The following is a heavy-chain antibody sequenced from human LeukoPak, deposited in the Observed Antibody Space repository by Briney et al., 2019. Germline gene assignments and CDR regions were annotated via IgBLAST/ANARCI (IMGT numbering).Heavy chain of an antibody. V-gene: IGHV3-23*01. D-gene: IGHD5-12*01. CDR3: AKDRNVDIVATLLDY. Sequence: GGSLRLSCAASGFTFSGFWMHWVRQAPGKGLEWVSAISGSGGSTYYADSVKGRFTISRDDSKNTLYLQMNSLRAEDTAVYYCAKDRNVDIVATLLDYWGQGTLVTVSS. CDR2: ISGSGGST. CDR1: GFTFSGFW. J-gene: IGHJ4*02.